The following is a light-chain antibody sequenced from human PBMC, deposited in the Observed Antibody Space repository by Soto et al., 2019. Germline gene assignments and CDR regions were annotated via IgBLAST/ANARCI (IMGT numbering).Light chain of an antibody. CDR1: RSVDTD. V-gene: IGKV3-15*01. Sequence: EILMTQSPATLSVSPGDSATLSCRASRSVDTDLAWYQQKPGQAPRLLVFATSARATGVPDRFRGSLSGTDGTITISSLQNEDAATYYCQKSNSVTLTFGGGTKVDIK. CDR3: QKSNSVTLT. J-gene: IGKJ4*01. CDR2: ATS.